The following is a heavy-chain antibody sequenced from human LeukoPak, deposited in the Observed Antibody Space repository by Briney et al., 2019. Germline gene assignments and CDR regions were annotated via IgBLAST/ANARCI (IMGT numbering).Heavy chain of an antibody. CDR2: ISAYNGNT. CDR3: ARDFKYQLLWGQGYNWFDP. Sequence: GASVKVSCKASGYTFTSYGISWVRQAPGHGLEWMGWISAYNGNTKYAQKLQGRVTMTTDTSTSTAYMELRSLRSDDTAGYYCARDFKYQLLWGQGYNWFDPWGQGTLVTVSS. D-gene: IGHD2-2*01. CDR1: GYTFTSYG. J-gene: IGHJ5*02. V-gene: IGHV1-18*01.